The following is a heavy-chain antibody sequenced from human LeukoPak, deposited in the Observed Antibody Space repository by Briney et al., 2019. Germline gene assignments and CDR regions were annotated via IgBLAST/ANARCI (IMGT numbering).Heavy chain of an antibody. J-gene: IGHJ4*02. CDR1: GASFSGYS. CDR2: TNHRGST. Sequence: PSETLSLTCAFSGASFSGYSWSWLRQTPGQGLEWIGETNHRGSTNYNPSLTSRVTISVDTSKSQFSLKLTSVTAADTAVYYCARVSRWFLAVAGYADYWGQGTQVIVSS. D-gene: IGHD6-19*01. V-gene: IGHV4-34*01. CDR3: ARVSRWFLAVAGYADY.